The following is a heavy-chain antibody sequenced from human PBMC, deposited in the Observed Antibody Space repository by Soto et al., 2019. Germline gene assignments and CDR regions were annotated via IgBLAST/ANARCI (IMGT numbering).Heavy chain of an antibody. V-gene: IGHV3-30*18. CDR2: ISYDGSNK. J-gene: IGHJ4*02. D-gene: IGHD3-10*01. CDR3: AKAGGYYGSGSYLFDY. Sequence: GGSLRLSCAASGFTFSSYGMHWVRQAPGKGLEWVAVISYDGSNKYYADSVKGRFTISRDNSKNTLYLQMNSLRAEDTAVYYCAKAGGYYGSGSYLFDYWGQGTLVTVAS. CDR1: GFTFSSYG.